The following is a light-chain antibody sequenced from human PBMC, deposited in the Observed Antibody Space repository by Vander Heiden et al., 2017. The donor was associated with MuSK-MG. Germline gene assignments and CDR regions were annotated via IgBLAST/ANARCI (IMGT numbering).Light chain of an antibody. J-gene: IGLJ2*01. CDR2: RNN. CDR3: AAWDDSLSAVV. Sequence: QSVLTQPPSASGTPGQRVTISCSGSSSHIGSNYVYWYQQLPGTAPKLLIYRNNQRPSGVPDRFSGSKSGTSASLAISGLRPEDEADYYCAAWDDSLSAVVFGGGTKLTVL. CDR1: SSHIGSNY. V-gene: IGLV1-47*01.